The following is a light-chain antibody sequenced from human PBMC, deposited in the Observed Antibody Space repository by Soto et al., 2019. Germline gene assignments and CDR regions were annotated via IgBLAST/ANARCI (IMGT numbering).Light chain of an antibody. Sequence: EIVMTQSPGTLSLSPGERSTRSCMAIQSVSNNYLAWYQQKPGQAPRLVIHGVSSRVTGLTARFSGSGSGTDFTLTISSLQSDDFAVYYCQQYDNWPWTVDPGTKVEIK. V-gene: IGKV3-15*01. CDR1: QSVSNN. CDR2: GVS. CDR3: QQYDNWPWT. J-gene: IGKJ1*01.